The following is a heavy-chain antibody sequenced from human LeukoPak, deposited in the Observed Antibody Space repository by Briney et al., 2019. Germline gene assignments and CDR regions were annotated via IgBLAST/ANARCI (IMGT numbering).Heavy chain of an antibody. D-gene: IGHD2-15*01. CDR2: INHSGST. CDR3: ARGWSGSSYSETVDY. J-gene: IGHJ4*02. CDR1: GGSFSGYY. Sequence: PSETLSLTCAVYGGSFSGYYWSWIRQPPGKGLEWIGEINHSGSTNYNPSLKSRVTISVDTSKNQFSLKLSSVTAADTAVYYCARGWSGSSYSETVDYWGQGTLVTVSS. V-gene: IGHV4-34*01.